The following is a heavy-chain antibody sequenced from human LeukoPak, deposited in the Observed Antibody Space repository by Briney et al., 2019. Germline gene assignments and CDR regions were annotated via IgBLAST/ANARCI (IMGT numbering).Heavy chain of an antibody. D-gene: IGHD2-21*02. J-gene: IGHJ4*02. V-gene: IGHV3-43*02. Sequence: GGSLRLSCTASGFTFDDYAMHWVRQAPGKGLEWVSLISGDGGSTYYADSGKGRFTISRDNSKNSLYLQMNSLRTEDTALYYCAKDLPYCGGDCYSGYFDYWGQGTLVTVSS. CDR1: GFTFDDYA. CDR2: ISGDGGST. CDR3: AKDLPYCGGDCYSGYFDY.